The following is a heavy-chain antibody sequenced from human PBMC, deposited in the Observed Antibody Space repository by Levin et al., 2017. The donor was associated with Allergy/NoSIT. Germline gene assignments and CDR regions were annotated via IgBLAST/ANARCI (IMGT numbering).Heavy chain of an antibody. D-gene: IGHD2-15*01. CDR1: GFTFSDYY. CDR3: ARGLGFCSGGSCDGPDY. CDR2: ISRTGNTM. J-gene: IGHJ4*02. Sequence: GESLKISCVGSGFTFSDYYVSWIRQAPGKGLEWIAYISRTGNTMYYADSVEGRLTISRDNAKESASLQMNSLRDEDTAGYYCARGLGFCSGGSCDGPDYWGQGALVTVSS. V-gene: IGHV3-11*01.